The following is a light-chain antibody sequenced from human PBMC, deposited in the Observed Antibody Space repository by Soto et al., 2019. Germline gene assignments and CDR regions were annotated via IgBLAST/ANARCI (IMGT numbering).Light chain of an antibody. J-gene: IGLJ1*01. V-gene: IGLV1-44*01. Sequence: QSVLTQPPSASGTPGQRVTISCSGSSSNIGVNTVNWYQHLPGTAPKVLIYVDDQRPSGVPDRFSGSKSGTSASLAITGLQAEDEADYYCQSYDSSLSGSEVFGTGTKV. CDR1: SSNIGVNT. CDR2: VDD. CDR3: QSYDSSLSGSEV.